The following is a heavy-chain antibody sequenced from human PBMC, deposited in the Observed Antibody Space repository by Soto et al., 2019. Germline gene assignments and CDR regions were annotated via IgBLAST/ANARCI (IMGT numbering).Heavy chain of an antibody. J-gene: IGHJ5*02. V-gene: IGHV4-34*01. CDR2: INHSGST. Sequence: KTSETLSLTCAVYGGSFSGYYWSWIRQPPGKGLEWIGEINHSGSTNYNPSLKSRVTISVDTSKNQFSLKLSSVTAADTAVYYCARGAPASWGPTPVRKGWFDPWGQGTLVTVSS. CDR1: GGSFSGYY. D-gene: IGHD3-10*01. CDR3: ARGAPASWGPTPVRKGWFDP.